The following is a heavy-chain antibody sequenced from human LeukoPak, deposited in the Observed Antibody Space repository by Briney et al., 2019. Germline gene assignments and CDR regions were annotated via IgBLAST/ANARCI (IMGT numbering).Heavy chain of an antibody. CDR1: GGSISSSNW. CDR2: IYHSGST. J-gene: IGHJ5*02. CDR3: AREESYYDFWSGYSGYNWFDP. D-gene: IGHD3-3*01. V-gene: IGHV4-4*02. Sequence: SETLSLTCAVSGGSISSSNWWSWVRQPPGKGLEWIGEIYHSGSTNYNPSLKSRVTISVDKSKNQFSLKLSSVTAADTAVYYCAREESYYDFWSGYSGYNWFDPWGQGTLVTVSS.